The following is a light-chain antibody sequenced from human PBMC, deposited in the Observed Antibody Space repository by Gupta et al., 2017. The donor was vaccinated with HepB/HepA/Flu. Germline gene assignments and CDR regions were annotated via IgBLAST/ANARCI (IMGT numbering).Light chain of an antibody. CDR3: MQALQTRCN. V-gene: IGKV2-28*01. CDR2: LGS. J-gene: IGKJ2*02. Sequence: DIVMTQSPLSMPVTPGEPASISCRSSQSLLHSNGYNYLDWYLQKPGQSPQLLIYLGSNRASGVPDRFSGSGSGTDFTLKISRVEAEDVGVYYCMQALQTRCNFGQGTKLDIK. CDR1: QSLLHSNGYNY.